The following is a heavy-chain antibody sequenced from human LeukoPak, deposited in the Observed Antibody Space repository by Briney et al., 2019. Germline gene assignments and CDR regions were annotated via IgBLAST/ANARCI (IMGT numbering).Heavy chain of an antibody. D-gene: IGHD3-10*01. CDR3: AREGREFSGVRGVIIRFPFDY. CDR2: INPNSGGT. Sequence: ASVKVSCKASGYTFTGYYMHWVRRAPGQGLEWMGWINPNSGGTNYTQKFQGRVTMTRDTSISTAYMELSRLRSDDTAVYYCAREGREFSGVRGVIIRFPFDYWGQGTLVTVSS. J-gene: IGHJ4*02. CDR1: GYTFTGYY. V-gene: IGHV1-2*02.